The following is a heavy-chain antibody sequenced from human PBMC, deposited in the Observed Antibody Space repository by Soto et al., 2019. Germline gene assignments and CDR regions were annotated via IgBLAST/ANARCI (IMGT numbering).Heavy chain of an antibody. Sequence: LRLSCTASGFTFGDYAMSWVRQAPGKGLEWVGFIRSKAYGGTTEYAASVKGRFAISRDDSKSIAYLQMNSLKTEDTAVYYCTRDSSRFYYYGMDVWGQGTTVTVFS. D-gene: IGHD6-6*01. CDR2: IRSKAYGGTT. CDR3: TRDSSRFYYYGMDV. J-gene: IGHJ6*02. CDR1: GFTFGDYA. V-gene: IGHV3-49*04.